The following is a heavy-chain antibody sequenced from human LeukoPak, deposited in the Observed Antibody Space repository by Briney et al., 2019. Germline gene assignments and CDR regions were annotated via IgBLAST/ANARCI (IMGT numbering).Heavy chain of an antibody. Sequence: PSETLSLTCTVSGDSVSSGSSYWSWIRQPPEEGLQWLGYIYHSGSTNYNPSLKSRVTISVDTSKNQFSLKLSSVTTADTAVYYCARGSAWYFVYWGQGTLVTVSS. CDR1: GDSVSSGSSY. CDR2: IYHSGST. D-gene: IGHD6-19*01. CDR3: ARGSAWYFVY. V-gene: IGHV4-61*01. J-gene: IGHJ4*02.